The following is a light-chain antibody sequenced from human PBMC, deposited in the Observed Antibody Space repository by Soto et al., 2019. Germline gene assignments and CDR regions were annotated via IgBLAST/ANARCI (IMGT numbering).Light chain of an antibody. V-gene: IGKV2-28*01. J-gene: IGKJ1*01. CDR3: MQALQTTWT. CDR2: WGS. CDR1: QSLLHSNGYNY. Sequence: VMTQSPLSLPVTPGEPASISCRSSQSLLHSNGYNYLDWYLQKPGQSPQLLIYWGSNRASGAPDRFSGSGSGTDFTLKISRVEAEDVGVYYCMQALQTTWTFGQGTKVEIK.